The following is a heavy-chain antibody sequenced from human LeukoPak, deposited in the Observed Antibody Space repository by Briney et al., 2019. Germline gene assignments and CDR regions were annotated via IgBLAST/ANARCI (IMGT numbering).Heavy chain of an antibody. D-gene: IGHD2-21*02. V-gene: IGHV4-34*01. J-gene: IGHJ6*03. CDR2: INHSGST. CDR1: GGSFSGYY. CDR3: ARARRGIVVVTAIPYYYMDV. Sequence: PSETLSLTCAVYGGSFSGYYWSWLRQPPGKGLEWLGEINHSGSTNYNPSLKSRVTISVDTSKNQFSLKLSSVTAADTAVYYCARARRGIVVVTAIPYYYMDVWGKGTTVTVSS.